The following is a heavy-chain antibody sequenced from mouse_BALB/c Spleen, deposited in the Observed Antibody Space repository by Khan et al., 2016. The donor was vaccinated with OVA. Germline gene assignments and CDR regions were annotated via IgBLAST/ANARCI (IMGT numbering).Heavy chain of an antibody. CDR1: GYIFTSYW. D-gene: IGHD3-2*02. CDR3: AREEALDHFDH. Sequence: QVQLQQSGAELVRPGASVKLSCKTSGYIFTSYWIHWVKQRSGQGLEWIARIYPGTDNSYYNEKFKDKATLTADKSSSTAYMHLSSLKSEDSDVYFCAREEALDHFDHWGQGTTRTVSS. V-gene: IGHV1S132*01. CDR2: IYPGTDNS. J-gene: IGHJ2*01.